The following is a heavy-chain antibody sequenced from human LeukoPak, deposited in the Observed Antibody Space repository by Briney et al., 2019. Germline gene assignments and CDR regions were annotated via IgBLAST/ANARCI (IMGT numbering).Heavy chain of an antibody. Sequence: GASVKVSCKASGYTFTSYGISWVRQAPGQGLEWMGWINPNSGGTNYAQKFQGRVTMTRDTSISTAYMELSRLRSDDTAMYYCARVLHGGAAPRYPDYWSQGTLVTVSS. J-gene: IGHJ4*02. CDR1: GYTFTSYG. CDR3: ARVLHGGAAPRYPDY. CDR2: INPNSGGT. V-gene: IGHV1-2*02. D-gene: IGHD2-15*01.